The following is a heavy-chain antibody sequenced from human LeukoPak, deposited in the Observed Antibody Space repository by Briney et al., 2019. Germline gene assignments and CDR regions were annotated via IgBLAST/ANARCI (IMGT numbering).Heavy chain of an antibody. J-gene: IGHJ6*03. D-gene: IGHD1-26*01. Sequence: PSETLSLTCAVYGGSFSNYYWSWIRQPPGKGLEWIGEINHSGSTNYNPSLKSRVTISVDTSKNQFSLKLSSVTAADTAIYYCARVLVGANYYYYYMDVWGKGTTVTVSS. V-gene: IGHV4-34*01. CDR1: GGSFSNYY. CDR3: ARVLVGANYYYYYMDV. CDR2: INHSGST.